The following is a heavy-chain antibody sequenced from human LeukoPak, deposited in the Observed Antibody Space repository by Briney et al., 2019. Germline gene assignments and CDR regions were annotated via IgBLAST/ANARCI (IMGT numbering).Heavy chain of an antibody. Sequence: PSETLSLTCTVSGGSISSYNWSWIRQPPGKGLEWIGYIYYSGSTNYNPSLKSRVTISVDTSKNQFSLKLSSVTAADTAVYYCAREYVDIVATWFDPWGQGTLVTVSS. V-gene: IGHV4-59*01. D-gene: IGHD5-12*01. CDR1: GGSISSYN. CDR3: AREYVDIVATWFDP. CDR2: IYYSGST. J-gene: IGHJ5*02.